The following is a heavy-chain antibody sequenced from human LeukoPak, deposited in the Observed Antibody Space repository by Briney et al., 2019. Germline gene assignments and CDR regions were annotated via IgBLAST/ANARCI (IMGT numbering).Heavy chain of an antibody. Sequence: SETLSLTCTVSGGSISSSGYYWGWIRQPPGKGLEWIGSNYYSGSTYYNPSLKSRVTISVDTSKNQFSLRLSSVTAADTAVYYCARPLGPGAFDIWGQGTMVTVSS. D-gene: IGHD7-27*01. CDR2: NYYSGST. V-gene: IGHV4-39*01. CDR1: GGSISSSGYY. J-gene: IGHJ3*02. CDR3: ARPLGPGAFDI.